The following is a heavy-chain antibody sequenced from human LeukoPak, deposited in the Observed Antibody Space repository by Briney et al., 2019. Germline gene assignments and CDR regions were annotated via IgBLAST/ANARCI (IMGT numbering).Heavy chain of an antibody. CDR3: ARGPSGYDFWSGYYTY. V-gene: IGHV1-46*01. D-gene: IGHD3-3*01. Sequence: ASVKVSCKASGYTFTSYYMHWVRQAPGQGLEWMGIINPSGGSTSYAQKFQGRVTMTRDTSTSTVYMELSSLRSEDTAVYYCARGPSGYDFWSGYYTYWGQGTLVTVSS. CDR2: INPSGGST. CDR1: GYTFTSYY. J-gene: IGHJ4*02.